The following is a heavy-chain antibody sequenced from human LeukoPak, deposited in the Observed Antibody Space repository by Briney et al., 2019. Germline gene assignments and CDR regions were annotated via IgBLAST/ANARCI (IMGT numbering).Heavy chain of an antibody. CDR2: INPNSGGT. V-gene: IGHV1-2*02. J-gene: IGHJ4*02. D-gene: IGHD6-6*01. CDR1: GYTFTGYY. Sequence: ASVKVSCKASGYTFTGYYMHWVRQAPGQGLEWIGWINPNSGGTNYAQTFQGRVTMTRETTISTAYRELSRLRSDNTAVYYCARVRGIAARPVWDYWGQGTLVTVSS. CDR3: ARVRGIAARPVWDY.